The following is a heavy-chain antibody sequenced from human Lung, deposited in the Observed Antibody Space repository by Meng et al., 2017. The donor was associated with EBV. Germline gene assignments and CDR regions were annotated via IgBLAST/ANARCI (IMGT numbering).Heavy chain of an antibody. CDR1: GGSISSGGYY. Sequence: QVQRQESGPGLVKPSQTLSLNCTVSGGSISSGGYYWSWIRQHPGKGLEWIGYIYYSGSTYYNPSLKSRVTISVDTSKNQFSLKLSSVTAADTAVYYCAATVNDGYFDYWGQGTLVTVSS. CDR2: IYYSGST. J-gene: IGHJ4*02. CDR3: AATVNDGYFDY. V-gene: IGHV4-31*03. D-gene: IGHD4-11*01.